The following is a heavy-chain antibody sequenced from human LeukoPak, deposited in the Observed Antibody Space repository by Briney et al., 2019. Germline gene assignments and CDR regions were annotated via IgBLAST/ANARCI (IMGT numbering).Heavy chain of an antibody. V-gene: IGHV3-21*01. CDR2: ITSSSSYI. CDR1: GSTFSSYS. CDR3: ARDQSYTYGFGY. J-gene: IGHJ4*02. Sequence: PGGSLRLSCAASGSTFSSYSMNWVRQAPGKGLEWVSSITSSSSYIYYADSVKGRFTISRDHAKNSLYLQMNSLRAEDTAVYYCARDQSYTYGFGYWGQGTLVTVSS. D-gene: IGHD5-18*01.